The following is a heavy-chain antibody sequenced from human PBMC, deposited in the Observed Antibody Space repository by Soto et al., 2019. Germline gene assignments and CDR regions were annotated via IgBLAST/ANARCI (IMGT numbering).Heavy chain of an antibody. CDR2: IIPIFGTA. Sequence: QVQLVQSGAEVKKPGSSVKVSCKASGGTFSSYAISWVRQAPGQGLEWMGGIIPIFGTANYAQKFQGRVTITADESTSTAYMELSSLRSEDTAAYYCARDRSLHSGTKYYFDYWGQGTLVTVSS. D-gene: IGHD1-26*01. V-gene: IGHV1-69*12. CDR3: ARDRSLHSGTKYYFDY. J-gene: IGHJ4*02. CDR1: GGTFSSYA.